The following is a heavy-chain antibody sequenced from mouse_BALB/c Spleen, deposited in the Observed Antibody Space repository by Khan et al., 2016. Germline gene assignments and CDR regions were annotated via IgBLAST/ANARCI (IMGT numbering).Heavy chain of an antibody. CDR3: PYGWFAY. J-gene: IGHJ3*01. CDR1: GFNIKDYY. Sequence: VQLQQSGAELVRSGASVKLSCTASGFNIKDYYMHWVKQRPEQGLEWIGWIDPENGDTEYAPKFQGKATMTADTSSNTAYLQLSSLTSEDTAVYYCPYGWFAYWGQGTLVTVSA. D-gene: IGHD2-10*02. CDR2: IDPENGDT. V-gene: IGHV14-4*02.